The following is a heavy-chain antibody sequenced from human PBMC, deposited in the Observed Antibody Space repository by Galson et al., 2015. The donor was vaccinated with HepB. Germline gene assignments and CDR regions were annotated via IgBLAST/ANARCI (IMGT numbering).Heavy chain of an antibody. CDR1: GFTFSSYW. CDR3: ARDGIGGSYLQGAFDI. Sequence: SLRLSCAASGFTFSSYWMHWVRQAPGKGLFWVSRINTDGTIRTYADSVKGRFTISRDTAKNTVYLQMNSLRAEDTAVYYCARDGIGGSYLQGAFDIWGQGTIVTVSS. CDR2: INTDGTIR. D-gene: IGHD1-26*01. J-gene: IGHJ3*02. V-gene: IGHV3-74*01.